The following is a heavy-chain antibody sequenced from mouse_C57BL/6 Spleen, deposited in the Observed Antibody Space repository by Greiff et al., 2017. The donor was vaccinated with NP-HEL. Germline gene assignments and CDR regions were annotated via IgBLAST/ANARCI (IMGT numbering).Heavy chain of an antibody. D-gene: IGHD3-1*01. Sequence: VQLQQSGAELARPGASVKLSCKASGYTFTSYGISWVKQRTGQGLEWIGEIYPRSGNTYYNEKFKGKATLTADKSSSTAYMELRSLTSDDSAVYFCASKGLRGFAYWGQGTLVTVSA. V-gene: IGHV1-81*01. J-gene: IGHJ3*01. CDR1: GYTFTSYG. CDR3: ASKGLRGFAY. CDR2: IYPRSGNT.